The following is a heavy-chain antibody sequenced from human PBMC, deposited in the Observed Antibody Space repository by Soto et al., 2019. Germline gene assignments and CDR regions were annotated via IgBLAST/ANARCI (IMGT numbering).Heavy chain of an antibody. CDR2: IKTDGSEK. CDR1: GFTFSSYW. V-gene: IGHV3-7*03. CDR3: TRGPRASSGGTGAY. D-gene: IGHD2-2*01. Sequence: EVQLVESGGGLVQPGGSLRLSCAASGFTFSSYWMSWVRQAPGKGLEWVANIKTDGSEKYYMDSVRGRFTTSRDNARNFFFLQMNSLTGADTAVYYCTRGPRASSGGTGAYWGKGTLVTVSS. J-gene: IGHJ1*01.